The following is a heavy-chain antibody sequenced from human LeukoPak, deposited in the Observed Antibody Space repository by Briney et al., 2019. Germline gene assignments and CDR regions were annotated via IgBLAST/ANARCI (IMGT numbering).Heavy chain of an antibody. J-gene: IGHJ5*02. CDR1: GFTFSNYA. CDR3: AKKDTYMVTVMA. D-gene: IGHD4-11*01. V-gene: IGHV3-23*01. Sequence: GGSLRLSCAASGFTFSNYAMSWVRQAPGKGLEWVSTISGSGGSTYYADSVKGRFTISRDNSKNTLYLLMNSLRAEDTAVYYCAKKDTYMVTVMAWGQGTLVTVSS. CDR2: ISGSGGST.